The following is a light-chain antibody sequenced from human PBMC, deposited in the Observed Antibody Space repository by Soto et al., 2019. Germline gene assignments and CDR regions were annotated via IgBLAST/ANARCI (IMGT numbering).Light chain of an antibody. CDR1: QSVSRN. CDR3: QQRSNWLWA. V-gene: IGKV3-11*01. Sequence: EIVLTQSPGTLSLSPGERATLSCRASQSVSRNLAWYQQKPGQAPRLLIYDASNRATGIPARFSGSGSGTDFTLTISSLEPEDFAVYYCQQRSNWLWAFGQGTKVDIK. CDR2: DAS. J-gene: IGKJ1*01.